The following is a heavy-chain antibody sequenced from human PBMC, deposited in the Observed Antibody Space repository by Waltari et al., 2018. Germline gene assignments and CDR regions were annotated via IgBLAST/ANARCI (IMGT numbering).Heavy chain of an antibody. CDR2: IYPGESDT. CDR1: GYSFLSYW. V-gene: IGHV5-51*01. Sequence: EVQLVQSGAEVKKPGESLKISCKGSGYSFLSYWIGWVRQMPGKGLEWMGIIYPGESDTRYSPSCQGQVTISADKSITTAYLQWTSLKASDTARYYCARRNGLDAFEIWGQGTMVTVSP. CDR3: ARRNGLDAFEI. J-gene: IGHJ3*02.